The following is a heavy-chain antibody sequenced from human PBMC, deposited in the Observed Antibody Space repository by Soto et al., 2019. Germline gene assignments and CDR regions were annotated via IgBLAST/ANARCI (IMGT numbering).Heavy chain of an antibody. J-gene: IGHJ6*03. CDR2: INHSGST. CDR3: ARGGSSWYSYYYYMDV. D-gene: IGHD6-13*01. Sequence: SETLSLTCAGYGGSVSGYYWRWIRQPPGKGLEWIGEINHSGSTNYNPSLKSRVTISVDTSKNQFSLKLSSVTAADTAVYYCARGGSSWYSYYYYMDVWGKGTTVTVSS. V-gene: IGHV4-34*01. CDR1: GGSVSGYY.